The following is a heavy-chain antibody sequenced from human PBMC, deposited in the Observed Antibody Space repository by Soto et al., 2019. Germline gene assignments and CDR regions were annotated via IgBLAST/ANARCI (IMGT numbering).Heavy chain of an antibody. V-gene: IGHV2-26*01. CDR3: ARITADSNGWWGAFDI. Sequence: QVTLKESGPVLVKPTETLTLTCTVSGFSLSNARMGVSWIRQPPGKALEWLAHIFSNDEKFYSTSLKNRLTISKDTSKSQVVLTMTNMDPVDTATYYCARITADSNGWWGAFDIWGQGTMVTVSS. J-gene: IGHJ3*02. CDR2: IFSNDEK. CDR1: GFSLSNARMG. D-gene: IGHD6-19*01.